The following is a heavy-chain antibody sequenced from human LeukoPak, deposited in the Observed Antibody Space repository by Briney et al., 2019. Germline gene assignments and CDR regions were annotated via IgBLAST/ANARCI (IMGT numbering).Heavy chain of an antibody. CDR2: IYYSGST. CDR3: TRGGVGNTFDY. D-gene: IGHD1-7*01. Sequence: PSETLSLTCTVSGGSISSSSYYWGWIRQPPGKGLEWIGSIYYSGSTYYNPSLKSRVTISVDTSKNQFSLKLSSVTAADTAVYYCTRGGVGNTFDYWGQGTLVTVSS. J-gene: IGHJ4*02. CDR1: GGSISSSSYY. V-gene: IGHV4-39*01.